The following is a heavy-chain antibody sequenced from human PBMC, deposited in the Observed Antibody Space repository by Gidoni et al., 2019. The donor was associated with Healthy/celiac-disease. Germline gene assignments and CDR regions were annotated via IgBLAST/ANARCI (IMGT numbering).Heavy chain of an antibody. Sequence: EVQLLESGGGLVQPGGSLRLSCPASGFTFSSYPMSWVRQAPGKGLEWVSAISGSGGSTYYADSVKGRFTISRDNSKNTLYLQMNSLRAEDTAVYYCAKDRPDYYGSGSHIPPHFDYWGQGTLVTVSS. CDR3: AKDRPDYYGSGSHIPPHFDY. CDR1: GFTFSSYP. CDR2: ISGSGGST. J-gene: IGHJ4*02. D-gene: IGHD3-10*01. V-gene: IGHV3-23*01.